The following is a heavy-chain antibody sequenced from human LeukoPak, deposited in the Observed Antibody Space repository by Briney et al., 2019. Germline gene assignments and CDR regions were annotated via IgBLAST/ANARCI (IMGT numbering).Heavy chain of an antibody. Sequence: GGSLRLSCAASGFTFSSYWMSWVRQAPGKGLEWVANIKQDGSEKYYVDSVKGRFTISRDNAKNSLYLQMNSLRAEDTAVYYCARVVDAGHYYDSSGSLYYFDYWGQGTLVTVSS. D-gene: IGHD3-22*01. CDR1: GFTFSSYW. CDR2: IKQDGSEK. J-gene: IGHJ4*02. V-gene: IGHV3-7*01. CDR3: ARVVDAGHYYDSSGSLYYFDY.